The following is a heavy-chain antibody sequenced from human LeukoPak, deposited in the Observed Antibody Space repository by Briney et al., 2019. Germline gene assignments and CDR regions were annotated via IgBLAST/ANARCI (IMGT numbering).Heavy chain of an antibody. D-gene: IGHD3-10*01. CDR3: AREQNYYGSVTSFDY. V-gene: IGHV4-59*11. CDR2: IYYSGST. Sequence: SETLSLTCTVSGGSISSHYWNWIRQPPGKGLEWIGYIYYSGSTDYNPSLKSRVTMSVDKSKNQFSLKLTSVTAADTAMYYCAREQNYYGSVTSFDYWGQGTLVTVPS. J-gene: IGHJ4*02. CDR1: GGSISSHY.